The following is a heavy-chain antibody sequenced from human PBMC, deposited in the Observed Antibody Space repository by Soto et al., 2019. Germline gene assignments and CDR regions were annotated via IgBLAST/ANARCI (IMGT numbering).Heavy chain of an antibody. Sequence: QVQLVESGGGVVQPGRSLRLSCAASGFTFSSYGMHWVRQAPGKGLEWVAVISYDGSNKYYADSVKGRFTISRDNSKNTLYLQMNSLRAEDTAVYYCAKAGGTMVRGVITDYYYGMDVWGQGTTVTVS. CDR1: GFTFSSYG. CDR2: ISYDGSNK. J-gene: IGHJ6*02. V-gene: IGHV3-30*18. D-gene: IGHD3-10*01. CDR3: AKAGGTMVRGVITDYYYGMDV.